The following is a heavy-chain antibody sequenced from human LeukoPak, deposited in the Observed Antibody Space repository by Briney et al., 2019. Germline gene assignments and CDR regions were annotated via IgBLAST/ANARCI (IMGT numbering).Heavy chain of an antibody. J-gene: IGHJ4*02. CDR3: AKDMGYWRSATGNGLDS. D-gene: IGHD2-2*01. Sequence: GGSLRLSCAASGFTFSSYAMSWVRQAPGKGLEWVSTVSGGGGTTYYADSVKGRFTISRDNSKNTLFLQMNSLRAEDTAIYYCAKDMGYWRSATGNGLDSWGRGTLVTASS. CDR2: VSGGGGTT. V-gene: IGHV3-23*01. CDR1: GFTFSSYA.